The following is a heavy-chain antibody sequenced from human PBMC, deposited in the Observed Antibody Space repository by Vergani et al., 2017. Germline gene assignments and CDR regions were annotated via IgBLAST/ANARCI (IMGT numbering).Heavy chain of an antibody. Sequence: VQLVESGGGVVQPGRSLRLSCAASGFTFSSFAMSWVRQAPGKGLEWVSTISGSGSTYYADSVKGRFTISRDNSKNTLYLQMNSLRAEDTAVYYCAKSELLWFGELLMDYYYMDVWGKGTTVTVSS. CDR3: AKSELLWFGELLMDYYYMDV. V-gene: IGHV3-23*04. CDR2: ISGSGST. J-gene: IGHJ6*03. D-gene: IGHD3-10*01. CDR1: GFTFSSFA.